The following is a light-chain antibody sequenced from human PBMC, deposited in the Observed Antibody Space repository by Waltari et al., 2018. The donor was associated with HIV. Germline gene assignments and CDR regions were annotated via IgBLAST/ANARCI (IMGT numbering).Light chain of an antibody. CDR1: SSNIGAGYD. CDR2: GNS. Sequence: QSVLTQPPSVSGAPGQRVTISCTGSSSNIGAGYDVPWYQQLPGTAPKLLIYGNSNRPAGVPDRFSGSKSGTSASLAITGLQAEDEAYYYCQSYDSSLSGWVFGGGTKLTVL. V-gene: IGLV1-40*01. CDR3: QSYDSSLSGWV. J-gene: IGLJ3*02.